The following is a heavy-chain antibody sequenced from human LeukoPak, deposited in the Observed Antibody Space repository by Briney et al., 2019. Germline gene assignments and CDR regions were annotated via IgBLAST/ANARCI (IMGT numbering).Heavy chain of an antibody. J-gene: IGHJ4*02. D-gene: IGHD5-18*01. Sequence: TPSETLSLTCTVSGGSVSSGSYYWSWIRQPPGKGLEWIGYIYYSGSTNYNPSLKSRVTISVDTSKNQFSLKLSSVTAADTAVYYCAREGYSYGSYYFDYWGQGTLVTVSS. CDR1: GGSVSSGSYY. V-gene: IGHV4-61*01. CDR2: IYYSGST. CDR3: AREGYSYGSYYFDY.